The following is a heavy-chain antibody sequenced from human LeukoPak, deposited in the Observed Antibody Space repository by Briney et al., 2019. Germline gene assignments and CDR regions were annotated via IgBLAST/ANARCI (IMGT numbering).Heavy chain of an antibody. Sequence: GGPLRLSCAASGFTVSSNYMSWVRQAPGKGLEWVANIKKDGSEKYYVDSVKGRFTISRDNAKKSLYLQMNSLRAEDTAVYYCARHLSGITGYTYGRGIDYWGQGTLLTVSS. CDR1: GFTVSSNY. CDR2: IKKDGSEK. CDR3: ARHLSGITGYTYGRGIDY. V-gene: IGHV3-7*01. D-gene: IGHD5-18*01. J-gene: IGHJ4*02.